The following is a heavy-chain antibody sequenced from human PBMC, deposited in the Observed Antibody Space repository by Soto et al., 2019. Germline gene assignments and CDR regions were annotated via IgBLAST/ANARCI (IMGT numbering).Heavy chain of an antibody. D-gene: IGHD6-19*01. CDR3: ARVKSNGWYYFDN. CDR1: GFTFSTYD. V-gene: IGHV3-13*01. J-gene: IGHJ4*02. Sequence: PGGSLRLSCAASGFTFSTYDMHWVRQFTGKGLEWVSAIRTAGDTYYPGSVKGRFTISRENAKNSLYLQMDSLRVEDTAVYYCARVKSNGWYYFDNWGQGTLVTVSS. CDR2: IRTAGDT.